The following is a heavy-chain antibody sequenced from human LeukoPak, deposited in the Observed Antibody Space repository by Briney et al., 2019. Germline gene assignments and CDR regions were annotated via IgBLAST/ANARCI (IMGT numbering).Heavy chain of an antibody. J-gene: IGHJ3*02. V-gene: IGHV3-30*02. CDR3: ARALTYYYDSSGTDAFDI. CDR1: GFTFTNYG. D-gene: IGHD3-22*01. Sequence: GGSLRLSCTASGFTFTNYGIHWVRQAPGKGLEWVAFIQYDGGNKYYADSVKGRFTISRDNSKNTVHLQMNSLRTEDTAVFYCARALTYYYDSSGTDAFDIWGQGTMVTVSS. CDR2: IQYDGGNK.